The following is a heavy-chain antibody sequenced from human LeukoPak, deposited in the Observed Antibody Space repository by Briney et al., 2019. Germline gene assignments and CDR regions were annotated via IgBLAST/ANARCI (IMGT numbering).Heavy chain of an antibody. CDR1: GFTFSSYG. V-gene: IGHV3-33*01. J-gene: IGHJ6*02. CDR3: ARLYCTGGSCYSGYYGMDV. D-gene: IGHD2-15*01. Sequence: GGSLRLSCAASGFTFSSYGVHWVRQAPGKGLEWVALIWYDGRNKYYADSVKGRFTISRDNYNNTLYLQTNSLRSEDTAVYYCARLYCTGGSCYSGYYGMDVWGQGTTVTVSS. CDR2: IWYDGRNK.